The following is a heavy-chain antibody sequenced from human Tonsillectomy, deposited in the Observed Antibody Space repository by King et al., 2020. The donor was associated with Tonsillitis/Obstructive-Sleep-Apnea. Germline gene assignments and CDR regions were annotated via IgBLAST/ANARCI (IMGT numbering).Heavy chain of an antibody. J-gene: IGHJ4*02. CDR1: GRSFSGYY. D-gene: IGHD2-2*01. Sequence: VQLQQWGAGLLKPSETLSLTCAVYGRSFSGYYWSWIRQPPGKGLEWIGEINHSGSTNYNPSLKSRVTISVDTSKNQFSLKLSSVTAADTAVYYCARGQGYCYSSTCHEVPGFGYWGQGTLVNVSS. CDR3: ARGQGYCYSSTCHEVPGFGY. V-gene: IGHV4-34*01. CDR2: INHSGST.